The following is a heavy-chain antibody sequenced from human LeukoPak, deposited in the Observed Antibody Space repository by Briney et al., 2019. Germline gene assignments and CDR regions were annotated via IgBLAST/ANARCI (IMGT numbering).Heavy chain of an antibody. CDR2: ISYDGNKK. V-gene: IGHV3-30*18. J-gene: IGHJ4*02. Sequence: GGSLRLSCAASGFPLTYYGMHWVRQAPGKGLEWVALISYDGNKKYYADSVKGRFTISRDNSENTHYLQMNSLRVEDTAIYYCAKDSGEIATNWDFDYWGQGTLVTVSS. D-gene: IGHD5-24*01. CDR3: AKDSGEIATNWDFDY. CDR1: GFPLTYYG.